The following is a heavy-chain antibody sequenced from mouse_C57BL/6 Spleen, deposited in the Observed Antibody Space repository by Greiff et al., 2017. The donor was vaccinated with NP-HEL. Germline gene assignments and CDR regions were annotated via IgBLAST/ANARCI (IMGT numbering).Heavy chain of an antibody. Sequence: VQRVESGPELVKPGASVKISCKASGYAFSSSWMNWVKQRPGKGLEWIGRIYPGDGDTNYNGKFKGKATLTADKSSSTAYMQLSSLTSEDSAVYFCARPYGSSFDYWGQGTTLTVSS. V-gene: IGHV1-82*01. CDR1: GYAFSSSW. D-gene: IGHD1-1*01. J-gene: IGHJ2*01. CDR3: ARPYGSSFDY. CDR2: IYPGDGDT.